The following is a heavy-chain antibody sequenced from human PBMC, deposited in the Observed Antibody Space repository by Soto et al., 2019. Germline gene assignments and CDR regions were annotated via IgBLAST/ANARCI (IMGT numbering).Heavy chain of an antibody. Sequence: SETLSLTCTVSGGSISSSSYYWGWIRQPPGKGLEWIGSIYYSGSTYYNPSLKSRVTISVDTSKNQFPLKLSSVTAADTAVYYCARQGRPYYYYGMDVWGQGTTVTVSS. CDR1: GGSISSSSYY. CDR3: ARQGRPYYYYGMDV. V-gene: IGHV4-39*01. CDR2: IYYSGST. J-gene: IGHJ6*02.